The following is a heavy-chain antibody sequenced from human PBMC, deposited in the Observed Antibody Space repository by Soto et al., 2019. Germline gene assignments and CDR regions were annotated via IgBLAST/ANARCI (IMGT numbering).Heavy chain of an antibody. V-gene: IGHV3-30-3*01. D-gene: IGHD4-17*01. CDR2: ISYDGSNK. Sequence: QVQLVESGGGVVQPGRSLRLSCAASGFTFSSYAMHWVRQAPGKGLEWVAVISYDGSNKYYADSVKGRFTISRDNSKNTLYLQMNSLIAEDTAVYYCARDSLDYGDYPYNWFDPWGQGTLVTVSS. CDR1: GFTFSSYA. CDR3: ARDSLDYGDYPYNWFDP. J-gene: IGHJ5*02.